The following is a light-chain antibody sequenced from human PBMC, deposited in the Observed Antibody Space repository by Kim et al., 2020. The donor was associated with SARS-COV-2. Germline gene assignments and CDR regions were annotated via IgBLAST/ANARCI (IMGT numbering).Light chain of an antibody. CDR3: SSYTSSTTWV. V-gene: IGLV2-18*02. J-gene: IGLJ3*02. CDR1: SSDIGSYDR. Sequence: QSALTQPPSVSGSPGQSVTISCTGTSSDIGSYDRVSWFQQFPGTAPKLLIYEDRNRLSAVPDRFSGSKSGNTASLTISGLQAEDEAIYYCSSYTSSTTWVFGGGTQLTVL. CDR2: EDR.